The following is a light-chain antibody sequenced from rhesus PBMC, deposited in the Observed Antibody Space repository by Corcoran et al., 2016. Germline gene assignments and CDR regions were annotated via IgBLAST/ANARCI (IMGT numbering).Light chain of an antibody. CDR1: QGISSY. CDR3: QQYNSDPWT. V-gene: IGKV1-37*01. Sequence: DIQMTQSPSSLSASVGDRVTITCRASQGISSYLAWYQQKPGKVPKPLIYYASNLESGVPSRFSGSGAGTEFTLTISSLQPEDFATYYCQQYNSDPWTFGQGTKVEIK. CDR2: YAS. J-gene: IGKJ1*01.